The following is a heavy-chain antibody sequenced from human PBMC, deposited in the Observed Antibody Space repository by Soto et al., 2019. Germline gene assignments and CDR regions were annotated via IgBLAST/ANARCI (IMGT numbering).Heavy chain of an antibody. V-gene: IGHV3-66*01. CDR2: IYSGGST. CDR3: ASLGTVIPTDYSYYGMDV. D-gene: IGHD4-4*01. Sequence: GGSLRLSCAASGFTVSSNYMSWVRQAPGKGLEWDSVIYSGGSTYYADSVEGRFPNARDDSKNTLYLQMNSQRDEDTAVYYCASLGTVIPTDYSYYGMDVWGQGTTVTVSS. CDR1: GFTVSSNY. J-gene: IGHJ6*02.